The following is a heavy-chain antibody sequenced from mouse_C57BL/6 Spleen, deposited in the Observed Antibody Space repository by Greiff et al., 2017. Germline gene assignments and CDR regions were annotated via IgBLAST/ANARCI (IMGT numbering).Heavy chain of an antibody. V-gene: IGHV3-6*01. Sequence: VQLKESGPGLVKPSQSLSLTCSVTGYSITSGYYWNWIRQFPGNKLEWMGYISYDGSHNYNPSLKNRISITRDTSKNQFFLKLNSVTTEDTATYYCARDRYYGSSGYAMDYWGQGTSVTGSS. CDR2: ISYDGSH. J-gene: IGHJ4*01. D-gene: IGHD1-1*01. CDR1: GYSITSGYY. CDR3: ARDRYYGSSGYAMDY.